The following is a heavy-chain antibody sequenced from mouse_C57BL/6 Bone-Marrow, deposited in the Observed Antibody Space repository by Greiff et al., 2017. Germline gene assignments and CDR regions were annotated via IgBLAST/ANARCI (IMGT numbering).Heavy chain of an antibody. V-gene: IGHV1-85*01. CDR2: LSPSAGST. CDR1: GYTFTSYD. Sequence: VQLQQSGPELVKPGASVQLSCKASGYTFTSYDINWVKQRPGPGLEWIGWLSPSAGSTKYNEKFKGKATLTVDTSSSTAYMELHSLTSEDSAVYFCARDYGSSYWYFDVWGTGTTVTVSS. D-gene: IGHD1-1*01. J-gene: IGHJ1*03. CDR3: ARDYGSSYWYFDV.